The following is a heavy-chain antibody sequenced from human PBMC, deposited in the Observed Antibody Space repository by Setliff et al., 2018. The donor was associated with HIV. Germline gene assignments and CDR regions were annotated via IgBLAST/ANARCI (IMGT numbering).Heavy chain of an antibody. J-gene: IGHJ3*02. V-gene: IGHV1-2*02. CDR3: ARDYLHVFDI. Sequence: ASVKVSCKASGYTFNDYYIHWVRQAPGQGLEWMGWINSASGGTNYAQNFQGRVTVTRDTSINKAYVELNSLKSDDTAVYYCARDYLHVFDIWGQGTMVTVS. CDR1: GYTFNDYY. CDR2: INSASGGT.